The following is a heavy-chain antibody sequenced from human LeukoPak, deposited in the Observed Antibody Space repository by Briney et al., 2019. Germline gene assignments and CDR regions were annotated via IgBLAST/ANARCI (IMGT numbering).Heavy chain of an antibody. J-gene: IGHJ4*02. CDR2: IYYSGST. CDR1: GGSISSGGYY. CDR3: ARGNTVTLFRY. V-gene: IGHV4-61*08. Sequence: SQTLSLTCTVSGGSISSGGYYWSWIRQHPGKGFEWIGYIYYSGSTNYNPSIKSRVTISVDTSKNQFSLKLSSVTAADTAVYYCARGNTVTLFRYWGQGTLVTVSS. D-gene: IGHD4-17*01.